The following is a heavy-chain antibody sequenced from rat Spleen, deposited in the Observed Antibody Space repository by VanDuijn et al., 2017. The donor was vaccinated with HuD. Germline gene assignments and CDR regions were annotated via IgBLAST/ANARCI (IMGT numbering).Heavy chain of an antibody. CDR2: ISSGGSP. D-gene: IGHD1-12*02. J-gene: IGHJ2*01. Sequence: QVQLKESGPGLVQPSQTLSLTCTVSGFSLTSNGVSWVRQPPGKGLEWIAAISSGGSPYYNSALKSRLSISRDTSKSQVFLKMNSLQTEDTAIYCCARSAKYYYDGSYYYVHFDYWGQGVMVTVSS. V-gene: IGHV2S8*01. CDR1: GFSLTSNG. CDR3: ARSAKYYYDGSYYYVHFDY.